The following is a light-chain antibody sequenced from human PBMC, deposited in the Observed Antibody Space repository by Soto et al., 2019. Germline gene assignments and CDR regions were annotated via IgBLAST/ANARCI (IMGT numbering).Light chain of an antibody. CDR1: QSVSSY. CDR2: DAS. J-gene: IGKJ1*01. V-gene: IGKV3-11*01. Sequence: EIVLTQSPATLSLSPGERATLSGMASQSVSSYFAWYQQKPGQAPRLLIYDASNRATGIPARFSGSGSGTDFTLTISSLEPEDFAVYYCQQRSNWPRTFGQGTKVDIK. CDR3: QQRSNWPRT.